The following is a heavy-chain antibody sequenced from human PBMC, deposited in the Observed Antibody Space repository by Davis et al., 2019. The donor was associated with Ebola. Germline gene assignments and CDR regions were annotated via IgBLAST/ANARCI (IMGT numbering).Heavy chain of an antibody. J-gene: IGHJ4*02. Sequence: PGGSLRLSCAASGFTFSSYWMHWVRQAPGKGLVWVSRINSDGSSTSYADSVKGRFTISRDNAKNTLYLQMNSLRAEDTAVYYCAKLSSSWRLGYFDYWGQGTLVTVSS. CDR3: AKLSSSWRLGYFDY. CDR1: GFTFSSYW. CDR2: INSDGSST. V-gene: IGHV3-74*01. D-gene: IGHD6-13*01.